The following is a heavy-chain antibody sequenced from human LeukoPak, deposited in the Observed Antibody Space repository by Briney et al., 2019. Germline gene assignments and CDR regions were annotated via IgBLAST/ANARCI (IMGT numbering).Heavy chain of an antibody. V-gene: IGHV3-74*01. CDR2: IDEDGKTI. CDR3: VSDLCGGDDQ. D-gene: IGHD3-3*01. J-gene: IGHJ5*02. Sequence: GGSLRLSCAASGFTFNSYWMHWVRHAPGKGLVWVSRIDEDGKTIDYADSVKGRFNISRDNPKDTLYLQMSSLRDEDTAVYYCVSDLCGGDDQWGRGTLVTVSS. CDR1: GFTFNSYW.